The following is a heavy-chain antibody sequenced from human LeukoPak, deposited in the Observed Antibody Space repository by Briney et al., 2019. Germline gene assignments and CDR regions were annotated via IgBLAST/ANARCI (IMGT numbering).Heavy chain of an antibody. J-gene: IGHJ6*03. V-gene: IGHV4-30-4*07. D-gene: IGHD3-10*01. CDR1: GGSISRGGYS. CDR2: FYYSGST. CDR3: ARTTMVRGTYYMDV. Sequence: SQTLSFTCAVSGGSISRGGYSWSWIRQPPGKGLEWIGYFYYSGSTYYNPSLKSRVTISVDTSKNQFSLKLSSVTAADTAVYYCARTTMVRGTYYMDVWGKGTTVTVSS.